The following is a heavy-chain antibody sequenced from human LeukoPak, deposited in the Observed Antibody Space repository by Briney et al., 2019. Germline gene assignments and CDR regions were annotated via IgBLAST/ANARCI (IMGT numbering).Heavy chain of an antibody. CDR2: IYYSGST. CDR3: ASPDILTGRDAFDI. CDR1: GGSISSGDYY. V-gene: IGHV4-30-4*01. J-gene: IGHJ3*02. Sequence: SETLSLTCTVSGGSISSGDYYWGWIRQPPGRGLEWIGYIYYSGSTYYNPSLKGRVTISVDTSKNQFSLRLSSVTAADTAVYYCASPDILTGRDAFDIWGQGTMVTVSS. D-gene: IGHD3-9*01.